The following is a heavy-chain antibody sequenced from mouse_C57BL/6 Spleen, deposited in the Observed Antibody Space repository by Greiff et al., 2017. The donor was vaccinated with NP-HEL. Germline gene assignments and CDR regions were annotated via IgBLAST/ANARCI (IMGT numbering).Heavy chain of an antibody. Sequence: VQLQESGAELARPGASVKLSCKASGYTFTSYGISWVKQRTGQGLEWIGEIYPRSGNTYYNEKFKGKATLTADKSSSTAYMELRSLTSEDSAVYFCASGPTGTGDYWGQGTTLTVSS. CDR2: IYPRSGNT. CDR3: ASGPTGTGDY. D-gene: IGHD4-1*02. CDR1: GYTFTSYG. J-gene: IGHJ2*01. V-gene: IGHV1-81*01.